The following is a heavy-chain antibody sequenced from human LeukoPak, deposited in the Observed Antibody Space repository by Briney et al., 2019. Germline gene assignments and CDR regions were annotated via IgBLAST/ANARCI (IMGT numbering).Heavy chain of an antibody. CDR3: ARDHRWYCSGGSCYSSAFDI. CDR1: GFTFSSYA. CDR2: ISYDGSNK. D-gene: IGHD2-15*01. J-gene: IGHJ3*02. Sequence: QPGRSLRLSCAASGFTFSSYAMHWVRQAPGKGLEWVAVISYDGSNKYYADSVKGRCTISRDNSKNTLYLQMHSLRAEDTAVYYCARDHRWYCSGGSCYSSAFDIWGQGTMVTVSS. V-gene: IGHV3-30-3*01.